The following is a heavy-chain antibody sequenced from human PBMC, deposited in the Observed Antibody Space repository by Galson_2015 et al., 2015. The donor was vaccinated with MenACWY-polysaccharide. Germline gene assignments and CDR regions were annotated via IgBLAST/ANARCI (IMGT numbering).Heavy chain of an antibody. D-gene: IGHD2-2*01. CDR2: IWYDGSNK. CDR1: GFTFSSYG. J-gene: IGHJ6*02. CDR3: ARDGGGYCSSTSCYRYPPYYYYGMDV. Sequence: SLRLSCAASGFTFSSYGMHWVRQAPGKGLEWVAVIWYDGSNKYYADSVKGRFTISRDNSKNTLYLQMNSLRAEDTAVYYCARDGGGYCSSTSCYRYPPYYYYGMDVWGHGTTVTVSS. V-gene: IGHV3-33*01.